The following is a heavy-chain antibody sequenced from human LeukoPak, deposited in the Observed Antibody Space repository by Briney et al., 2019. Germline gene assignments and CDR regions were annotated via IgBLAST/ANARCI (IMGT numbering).Heavy chain of an antibody. V-gene: IGHV1-2*04. J-gene: IGHJ6*03. CDR3: ARDPNQLPEGYYYYYMDV. Sequence: ASVKVSCKASGYTFTGYYMHWVRQAPGQGLEWMGWINPNSGGTNYAQKFQGWVTMTRDTSISTAYMELSRLRSDDTAVYYCARDPNQLPEGYYYYYMDVWGKGTTVTVSS. D-gene: IGHD2-2*01. CDR1: GYTFTGYY. CDR2: INPNSGGT.